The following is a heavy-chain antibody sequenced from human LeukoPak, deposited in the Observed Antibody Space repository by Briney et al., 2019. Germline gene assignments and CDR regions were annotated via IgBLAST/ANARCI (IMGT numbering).Heavy chain of an antibody. V-gene: IGHV5-51*01. CDR1: GYSFTSYW. Sequence: GESLKISCKGSGYSFTSYWIGWVRQLPGKGLEWMGIIYPGDSDTRYSPSFQGQVTISADKSNSTAYLQWSSLKASDTAMYYCARRAPPNSGAFDIWGQGTMVTVSS. CDR2: IYPGDSDT. J-gene: IGHJ3*02. CDR3: ARRAPPNSGAFDI. D-gene: IGHD1-1*01.